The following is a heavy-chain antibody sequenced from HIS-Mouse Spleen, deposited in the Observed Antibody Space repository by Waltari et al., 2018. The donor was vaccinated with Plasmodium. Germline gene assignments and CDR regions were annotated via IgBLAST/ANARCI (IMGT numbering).Heavy chain of an antibody. CDR3: ARAREPDY. V-gene: IGHV3-21*01. CDR1: GFTFRSYS. CDR2: ISRSSSYI. J-gene: IGHJ4*02. Sequence: EVQLVESGGGLVKPGGSLRISGAASGFTFRSYSLNWVRQAHWKGLEWVSSISRSSSYIYYADSVKGRFTISRDNAKNSLYLQMNSLRAEDTAVYYCARAREPDYWGQGTLVTVSS.